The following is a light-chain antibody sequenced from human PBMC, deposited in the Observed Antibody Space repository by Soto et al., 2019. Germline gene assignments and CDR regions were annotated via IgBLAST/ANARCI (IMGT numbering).Light chain of an antibody. CDR1: QSVSDN. CDR3: QQYNNWPIT. CDR2: GAS. J-gene: IGKJ5*01. V-gene: IGKV3-15*01. Sequence: EIVMTQSPATLSVSPGERATLSCRASQSVSDNLAWYQQKPGQAPRLFIYGASARATGTPARFSGSGSGTEFTLTISSLQSEDFAVYYCQQYNNWPITFGQGTRLRL.